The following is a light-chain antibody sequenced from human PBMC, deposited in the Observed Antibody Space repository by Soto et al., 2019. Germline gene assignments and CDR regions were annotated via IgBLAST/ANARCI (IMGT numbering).Light chain of an antibody. Sequence: AIQMTQSPSSLSTSVGDRVTITCRASQGINFDVARYQQKPGKAPKLLIYAASSLQSGVPSRFSGSGSGTDFTLTISSLQPEDFATYYCLQDYNYPYTFGQGTKLEIK. CDR2: AAS. V-gene: IGKV1-6*01. J-gene: IGKJ2*01. CDR3: LQDYNYPYT. CDR1: QGINFD.